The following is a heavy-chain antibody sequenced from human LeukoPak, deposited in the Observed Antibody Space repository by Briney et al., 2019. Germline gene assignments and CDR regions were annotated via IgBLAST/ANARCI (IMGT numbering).Heavy chain of an antibody. D-gene: IGHD4-11*01. J-gene: IGHJ4*02. CDR2: IGGSGGTT. CDR3: AKGYSTFDY. V-gene: IGHV3-23*01. CDR1: GFPFSTND. Sequence: GGSLRLSCAASGFPFSTNDMSWVRQAPGKGLEWVSAIGGSGGTTYEDSVKGRFTISKDNSKSTLYLQMNSLRAEDTAVYYCAKGYSTFDYWGQGTLVTVSS.